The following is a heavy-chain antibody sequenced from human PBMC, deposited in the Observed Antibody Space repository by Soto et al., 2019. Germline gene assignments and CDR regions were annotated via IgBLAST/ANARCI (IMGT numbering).Heavy chain of an antibody. J-gene: IGHJ6*02. D-gene: IGHD2-2*01. CDR2: IWYDGSNK. CDR1: GFTFSSYG. Sequence: QPGGSLRLSCAASGFTFSSYGMHWVRQAPGKGLEWVAVIWYDGSNKYYADSVKGRFTISRDNSKNTLYLQMNSLRAEDTAVYYCARARGYCSSTSCFNYYYGMDVWGQGTTVTVSS. V-gene: IGHV3-33*01. CDR3: ARARGYCSSTSCFNYYYGMDV.